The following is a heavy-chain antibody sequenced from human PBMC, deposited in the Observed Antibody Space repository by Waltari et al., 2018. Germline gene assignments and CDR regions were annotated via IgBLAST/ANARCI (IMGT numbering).Heavy chain of an antibody. J-gene: IGHJ6*03. D-gene: IGHD2-15*01. CDR1: GGSISSYY. CDR2: IYYSGST. V-gene: IGHV4-59*01. CDR3: ARGRRLSMVVTKAYMDV. Sequence: QVQLQESGPGLVKPSETLSLTCTVSGGSISSYYWRWIRQPPGKGLEWIGYIYYSGSTNYNPSLKSRVTISVDTSKNQFSLKLSSVTAADTAVYYCARGRRLSMVVTKAYMDVWGKGTTVTVSS.